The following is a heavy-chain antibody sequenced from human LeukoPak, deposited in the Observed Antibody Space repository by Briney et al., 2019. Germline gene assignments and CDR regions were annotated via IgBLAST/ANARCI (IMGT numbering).Heavy chain of an antibody. V-gene: IGHV3-23*01. CDR1: GFTFSNYA. CDR2: ISGSGTST. D-gene: IGHD4-23*01. J-gene: IGHJ3*02. Sequence: GGSLRLSCAASGFTFSNYAMSWVRQAPGKGLEWVSCISGSGTSTNYADSVKGRFTISRDNSRNTLYLQMNSLRAEDTALYSCAKDCGGNSDAFDIWGQGTVVTVSS. CDR3: AKDCGGNSDAFDI.